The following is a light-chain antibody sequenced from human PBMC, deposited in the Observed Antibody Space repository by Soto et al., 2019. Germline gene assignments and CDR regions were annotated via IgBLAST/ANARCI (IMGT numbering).Light chain of an antibody. Sequence: EIVLTQSPDTLSLSPGERATLFCRASQTLSINSLAWYQQKPGQAPRLLIYAASTRHTGIPDRFNGSGSGTDFALTISSLQSEDFAFYYCQQCNNWPRTFGQGTKVDIK. CDR3: QQCNNWPRT. V-gene: IGKV3D-15*01. CDR2: AAS. J-gene: IGKJ1*01. CDR1: QTLSINS.